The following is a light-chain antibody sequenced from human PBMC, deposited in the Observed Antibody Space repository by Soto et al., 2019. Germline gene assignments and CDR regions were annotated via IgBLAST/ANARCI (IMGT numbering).Light chain of an antibody. CDR3: HQYDT. J-gene: IGKJ4*01. CDR2: GAS. Sequence: EDVLTQSPGSLSLSPGERATLSGRASQSVSSTYLAWYQQKPGQPPRLLIYGASSRATGIPDRFSGSGSGTDFTLTISRLEPEDFAVYYCHQYDTFGGGTKVDIK. CDR1: QSVSSTY. V-gene: IGKV3-20*01.